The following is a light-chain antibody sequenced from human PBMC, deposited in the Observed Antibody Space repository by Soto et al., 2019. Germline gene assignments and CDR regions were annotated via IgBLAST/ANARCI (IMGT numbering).Light chain of an antibody. CDR3: LLSSDGARYVV. V-gene: IGLV7-46*01. Sequence: QTVVTQEPSLTVSPGGTVTLTCGSSTGAVTSGHYPYWFQQKPGQAPRTLIYDTNNKHSWTPARFSGSLLGGKAALTLSGAQPEDDAVYYCLLSSDGARYVVFGGGTKVTVL. CDR2: DTN. CDR1: TGAVTSGHY. J-gene: IGLJ2*01.